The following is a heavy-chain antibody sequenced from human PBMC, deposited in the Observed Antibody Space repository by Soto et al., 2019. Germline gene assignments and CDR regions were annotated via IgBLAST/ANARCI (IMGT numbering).Heavy chain of an antibody. CDR2: IIPILGIA. V-gene: IGHV1-69*08. CDR1: GGTFSSYT. Sequence: QVQLVQSGAEVKKPGSSVKVSCKASGGTFSSYTISWVRQAPGQGLEWMGRIIPILGIANYAQKFHGRVTIAAHKSTSTAYMELSSLRSEDTAVYYCARDRFYMDVGGKGTTVTVSS. J-gene: IGHJ6*03. CDR3: ARDRFYMDV.